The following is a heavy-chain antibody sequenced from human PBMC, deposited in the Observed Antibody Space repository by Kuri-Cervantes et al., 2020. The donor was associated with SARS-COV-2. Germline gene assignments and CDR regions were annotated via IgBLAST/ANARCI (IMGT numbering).Heavy chain of an antibody. V-gene: IGHV3-30-3*01. CDR3: ARDLFGGGGYYYGMDV. Sequence: GESLKISCAASGFTFSSYAMHWVRQAPGKGLEWVAVISYDGSNKYYADSVKGRFTISRDNPKNTLYLQMNSLRAEDTAVYYCARDLFGGGGYYYGMDVWGQGTTVTVSS. CDR1: GFTFSSYA. J-gene: IGHJ6*02. CDR2: ISYDGSNK. D-gene: IGHD4-23*01.